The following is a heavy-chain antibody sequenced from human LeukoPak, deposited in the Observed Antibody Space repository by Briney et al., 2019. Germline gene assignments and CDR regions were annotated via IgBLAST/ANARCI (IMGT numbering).Heavy chain of an antibody. J-gene: IGHJ6*03. CDR2: TYYRSKWYN. CDR3: ARGAGSIAAAVHYYYMDV. D-gene: IGHD6-13*01. V-gene: IGHV6-1*01. CDR1: GDSVSSNSAA. Sequence: SQTLSLTCAIAGDSVSSNSAAWNWIRQSPSRGLEWLGRTYYRSKWYNDYAVSVKSRITINPDTSKNQFSLQLNSVTREDTAVYYCARGAGSIAAAVHYYYMDVWGKGTTVTVSS.